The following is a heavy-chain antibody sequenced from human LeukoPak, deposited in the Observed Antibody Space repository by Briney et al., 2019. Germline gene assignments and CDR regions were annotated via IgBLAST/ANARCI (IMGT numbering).Heavy chain of an antibody. CDR3: AHTPGIAHLDAFDI. CDR1: GFSLSTSGVG. D-gene: IGHD6-13*01. Sequence: SGPTLVKPTQTLTLTCTFSGFSLSTSGVGVGWIRQPPGKALEWLALIYWNDDKRYSPSLKSRLTITKDTSKNQVVLTMTNMDPVDTATYYCAHTPGIAHLDAFDIWGQGTMVTVSS. V-gene: IGHV2-5*01. J-gene: IGHJ3*02. CDR2: IYWNDDK.